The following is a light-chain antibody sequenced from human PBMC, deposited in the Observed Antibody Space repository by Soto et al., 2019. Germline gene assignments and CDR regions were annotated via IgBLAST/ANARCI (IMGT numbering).Light chain of an antibody. CDR3: QQYGSSVT. CDR2: DAS. CDR1: QSVRSRY. J-gene: IGKJ4*01. V-gene: IGKV3-20*01. Sequence: DIVLTQSPGTLSLSPGERATLSCRASQSVRSRYLAWYQQKAGQAPRLLIYDASRRATGIPDRFSSSGSGTFFTISISRLEPEDFVVYYCQQYGSSVTFGGGTKVEIK.